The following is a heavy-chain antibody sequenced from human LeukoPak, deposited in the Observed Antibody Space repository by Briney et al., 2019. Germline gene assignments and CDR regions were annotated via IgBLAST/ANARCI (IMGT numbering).Heavy chain of an antibody. CDR1: GFSLSDHF. CDR2: ISSSGNRI. CDR3: AREEDGLDY. Sequence: GGSLRLSCATSGFSLSDHFMSWIRQAPGKGLEWVSTISSSGNRIYYADSVRGRLTISRDNANNSVFLQMKSLRVEDTAVYYCAREEDGLDYWGQGTLVTVSS. J-gene: IGHJ4*02. D-gene: IGHD5-24*01. V-gene: IGHV3-11*01.